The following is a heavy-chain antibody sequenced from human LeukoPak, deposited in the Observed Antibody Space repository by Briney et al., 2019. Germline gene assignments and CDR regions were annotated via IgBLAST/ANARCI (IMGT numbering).Heavy chain of an antibody. V-gene: IGHV3-21*01. CDR2: ISSSSSYI. Sequence: SGGSLRLSCAASGFTFSSYSMNWVRQAPGKGLEWVSSISSSSSYIYYADSVKGRFTISRDNAKNSLYLQMNSLRAEDTAVYYCARVGPITMVNGAFDIWGQGTMVTVSS. CDR1: GFTFSSYS. J-gene: IGHJ3*02. CDR3: ARVGPITMVNGAFDI. D-gene: IGHD3-10*01.